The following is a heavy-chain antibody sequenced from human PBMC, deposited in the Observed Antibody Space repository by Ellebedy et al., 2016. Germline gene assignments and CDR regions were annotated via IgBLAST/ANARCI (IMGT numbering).Heavy chain of an antibody. CDR1: GFTFTSYS. Sequence: GESLKISXAVSGFTFTSYSMKWVRQTPGKGLEWVSYISPTSGSTIYYADSVKGRFTISRDNAKNSVYLQMNSLRAEDTAVYYCARFHSGSYSYPYWGQGTLVTVSS. D-gene: IGHD1-26*01. CDR2: ISPTSGSTI. V-gene: IGHV3-48*01. CDR3: ARFHSGSYSYPY. J-gene: IGHJ4*02.